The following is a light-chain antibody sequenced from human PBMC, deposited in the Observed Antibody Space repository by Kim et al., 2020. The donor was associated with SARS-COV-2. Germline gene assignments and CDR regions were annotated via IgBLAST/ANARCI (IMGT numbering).Light chain of an antibody. CDR3: QQMDRSPLT. J-gene: IGKJ4*01. CDR2: RAS. Sequence: IQLTQAPSSLSAYVGDRVTITCRASQDIGHYLAWYRQEPGKAPEVLIYRASTLQSGVPSRFSGSGSGTEFTLTISSLQAEDFTTYYCQQMDRSPLTFGGGTKVDIK. CDR1: QDIGHY. V-gene: IGKV1-9*01.